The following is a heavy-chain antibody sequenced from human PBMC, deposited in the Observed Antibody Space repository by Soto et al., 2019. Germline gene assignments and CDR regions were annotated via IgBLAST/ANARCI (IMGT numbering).Heavy chain of an antibody. CDR3: AKDRSRYGDYSFDY. Sequence: SLRLSCSASGFTFSSYAMSWVRQAPGKGLEWVSAISGSGGYTYYADSVKGRFTISRDKSKNTLYLQMNSLRAEDTAVYYCAKDRSRYGDYSFDYWGQGALVTVSS. CDR1: GFTFSSYA. CDR2: ISGSGGYT. J-gene: IGHJ4*02. V-gene: IGHV3-23*01. D-gene: IGHD4-17*01.